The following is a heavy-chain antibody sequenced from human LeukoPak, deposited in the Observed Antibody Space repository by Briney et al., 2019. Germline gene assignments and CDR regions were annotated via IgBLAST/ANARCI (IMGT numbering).Heavy chain of an antibody. Sequence: GGSLRLSCAASGFTVSSNYMSWVRQAPGKGLEWVSVIYSGGSTYYADSVKGRFTISRDNSKNTLYLQMNSLRAEDTAVYYCARVTTVTTLPFDYWGQGTLVTVSS. CDR2: IYSGGST. J-gene: IGHJ4*02. D-gene: IGHD4-17*01. CDR3: ARVTTVTTLPFDY. CDR1: GFTVSSNY. V-gene: IGHV3-66*01.